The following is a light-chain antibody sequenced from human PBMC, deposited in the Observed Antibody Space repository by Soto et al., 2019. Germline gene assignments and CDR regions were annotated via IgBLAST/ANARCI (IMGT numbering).Light chain of an antibody. V-gene: IGKV3-20*01. CDR3: QQYGSSGT. Sequence: EIVRTQSPAILSVSTGERATLSCRASQSVSGDLACYQQKPGQAPRLLLYGASIRATGIPDRFSGSGSGTDFTLTISRLEPEDFAVYYCQQYGSSGTFGQGTKVDIK. CDR1: QSVSGD. CDR2: GAS. J-gene: IGKJ1*01.